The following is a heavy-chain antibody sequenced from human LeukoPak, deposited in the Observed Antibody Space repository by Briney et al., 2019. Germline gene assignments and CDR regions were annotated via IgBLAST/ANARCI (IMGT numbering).Heavy chain of an antibody. CDR2: IYYSGST. Sequence: PSETLSLTCTVSGGSISSGDYYWSWIRQPPGKGLEWIGYIYYSGSTYYNPSLKSRVTISVDTSKNQFSLKLSSVTAADTAVYYCARSIAYYYGSGSYDWFDPWGQGTLVTVSS. CDR1: GGSISSGDYY. D-gene: IGHD3-10*01. J-gene: IGHJ5*02. CDR3: ARSIAYYYGSGSYDWFDP. V-gene: IGHV4-30-4*01.